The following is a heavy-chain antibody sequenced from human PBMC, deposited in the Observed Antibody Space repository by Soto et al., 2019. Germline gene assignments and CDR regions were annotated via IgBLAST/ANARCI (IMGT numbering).Heavy chain of an antibody. CDR3: ASGSDSSSWAFDY. V-gene: IGHV4-34*01. Sequence: PSETLSLTCAVYGGAFGGYDWSWIRQPPGKGLEWIGEINHSGSTNYNPSLKSRVTISVDTSKNQFSLKLSSVTAADTAVYYCASGSDSSSWAFDYWGQGTPVTVSS. D-gene: IGHD6-13*01. J-gene: IGHJ4*02. CDR2: INHSGST. CDR1: GGAFGGYD.